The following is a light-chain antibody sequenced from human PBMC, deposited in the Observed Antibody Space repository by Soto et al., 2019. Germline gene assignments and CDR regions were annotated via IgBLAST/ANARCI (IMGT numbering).Light chain of an antibody. CDR3: QQYNNWPPWT. V-gene: IGKV1-9*01. CDR2: AAS. Sequence: DIQLTQSPSFLSSSLGDRVTITCWANQGIGSYLAWYQQKPGKAPRLLIYAASTLQSGVPSRFSGSGSDTEFTLTISSLQSEDFAVYYCQQYNNWPPWTFGQGTKV. CDR1: QGIGSY. J-gene: IGKJ1*01.